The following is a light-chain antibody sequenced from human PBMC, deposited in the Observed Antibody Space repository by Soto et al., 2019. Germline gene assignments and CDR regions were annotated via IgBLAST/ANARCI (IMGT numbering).Light chain of an antibody. Sequence: DIQMTQSPSTLSASVGDRVTITCRASQSLNSLLAWYQQKPGRAPKLLIYDASTLESGVPSRFSGSGSGTEFTLTISSLQTDDFATYYCQQYNNWPRTFGQGTKVDIK. V-gene: IGKV1-5*01. CDR2: DAS. CDR1: QSLNSL. J-gene: IGKJ1*01. CDR3: QQYNNWPRT.